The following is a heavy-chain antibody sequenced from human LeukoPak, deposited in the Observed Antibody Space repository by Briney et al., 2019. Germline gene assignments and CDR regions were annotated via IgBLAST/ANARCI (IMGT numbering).Heavy chain of an antibody. V-gene: IGHV4-31*03. CDR1: RGSISGAGYY. CDR2: IHYSGST. Sequence: SQTLSLTCTVSRGSISGAGYYWSWIRQHPGTGLERIGYIHYSGSTYYNPSLKSRVTILVDVSKNQFSLKLSSVTAADTAVYYCARGGGDYGDYYFDYWGQGTLVTVSS. CDR3: ARGGGDYGDYYFDY. J-gene: IGHJ4*02. D-gene: IGHD4-17*01.